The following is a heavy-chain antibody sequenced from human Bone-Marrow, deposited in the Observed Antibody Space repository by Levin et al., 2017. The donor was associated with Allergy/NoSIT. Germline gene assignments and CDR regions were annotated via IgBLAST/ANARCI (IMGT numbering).Heavy chain of an antibody. CDR1: GDSINNSHYY. J-gene: IGHJ5*01. D-gene: IGHD6-25*01. V-gene: IGHV4-61*02. Sequence: TASETLSLTCTVSGDSINNSHYYWSWIRPPAGKGLEWIGRMFAGGAATHNRSLRSPVSISIDTSKNQFSLKLASVTAADTAVYYCARDETFSGWHVGWFRSWGQRTPVTVSS. CDR2: MFAGGAA. CDR3: ARDETFSGWHVGWFRS.